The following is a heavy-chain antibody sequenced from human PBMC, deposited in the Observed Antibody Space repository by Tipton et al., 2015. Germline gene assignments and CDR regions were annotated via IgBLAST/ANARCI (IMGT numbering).Heavy chain of an antibody. J-gene: IGHJ4*02. CDR1: GGSISSEY. Sequence: TLSLTCTVSGGSISSEYWSWIRQPPGKGLEWIGYVFYTGSTYYNPSLESRVTISMDTFENQFSLKLSSVTAADTAVYYCARESLLAYYFDYWGQGTLVTVSS. CDR3: ARESLLAYYFDY. CDR2: VFYTGST. V-gene: IGHV4-59*01. D-gene: IGHD2/OR15-2a*01.